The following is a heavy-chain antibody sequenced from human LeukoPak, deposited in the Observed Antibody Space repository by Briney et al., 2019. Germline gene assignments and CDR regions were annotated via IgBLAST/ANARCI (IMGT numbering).Heavy chain of an antibody. CDR1: WFPFKSYR. V-gene: IGHV3-21*01. CDR2: NRRSGNYI. J-gene: IGHJ6*03. Sequence: GAPRLLRLSSWFPFKSYRLDLVRQAPGKGAEWVLSNRRSGNYIYYADSVKGRFTISRDNARNSLFLHMDSLRVEDTAVYYCARMKIFGVGYYNYYYMDVWGKGTAVTVSS. D-gene: IGHD3-3*01. CDR3: ARMKIFGVGYYNYYYMDV.